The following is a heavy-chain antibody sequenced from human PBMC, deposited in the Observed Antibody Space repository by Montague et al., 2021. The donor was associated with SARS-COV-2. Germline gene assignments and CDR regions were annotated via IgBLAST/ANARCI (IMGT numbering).Heavy chain of an antibody. J-gene: IGHJ4*02. CDR1: GYSISSGYY. CDR2: IYHSGST. CDR3: ARDVRYYDFWSGRAQTSPDY. Sequence: SETLSLTCTVSGYSISSGYYWGWIRQPPGKGLEWIGSIYHSGSTXYNPSLKSRVTISVDTSKNQFPLKLSSVTAADTAVYYCARDVRYYDFWSGRAQTSPDYWGQGTLVTVSS. D-gene: IGHD3-3*01. V-gene: IGHV4-38-2*02.